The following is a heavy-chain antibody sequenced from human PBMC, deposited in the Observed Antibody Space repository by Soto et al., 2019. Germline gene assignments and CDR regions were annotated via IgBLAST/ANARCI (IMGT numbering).Heavy chain of an antibody. V-gene: IGHV4-31*03. Sequence: SETLSLTCTVSVGSISSGCYYLSWILHHPGKGLEWRGYIGYSWRTYDNPALRSRVTISXGTSKNQFSLELGSVTSSDTAVYYCESRYMILLGMDVSGQGTTVHVSS. CDR3: ESRYMILLGMDV. D-gene: IGHD1-20*01. CDR2: IGYSWRT. CDR1: VGSISSGCYY. J-gene: IGHJ6*02.